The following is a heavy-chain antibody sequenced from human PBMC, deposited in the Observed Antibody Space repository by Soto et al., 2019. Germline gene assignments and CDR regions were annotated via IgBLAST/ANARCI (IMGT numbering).Heavy chain of an antibody. CDR3: ARDHETKELGVLQWLVSDDAFDI. V-gene: IGHV1-69*13. CDR2: IIPIFGTA. J-gene: IGHJ3*02. Sequence: SVKVSCKASGGTFSSYAISWVRQAPGQGLEWMGGIIPIFGTASYAQKFQGRVTITADESTSTAYMELSSLRSEDTAVYYCARDHETKELGVLQWLVSDDAFDIWGQGTMVTVSS. CDR1: GGTFSSYA. D-gene: IGHD6-19*01.